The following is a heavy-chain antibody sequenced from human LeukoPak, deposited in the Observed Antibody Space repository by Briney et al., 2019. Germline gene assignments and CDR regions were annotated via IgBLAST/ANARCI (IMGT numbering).Heavy chain of an antibody. D-gene: IGHD3-22*01. CDR3: AKADSSGYYYVEGSAFDI. J-gene: IGHJ3*02. V-gene: IGHV3-23*01. Sequence: PGGSLRLSCAASGFTFSSYAMSWVSQAPGKRLEWVSAISGSGGSTYYADSVKGRFTISRDNSKNTLYLQMNSLRAEDTAVYYCAKADSSGYYYVEGSAFDIWGQGTMVTVSS. CDR2: ISGSGGST. CDR1: GFTFSSYA.